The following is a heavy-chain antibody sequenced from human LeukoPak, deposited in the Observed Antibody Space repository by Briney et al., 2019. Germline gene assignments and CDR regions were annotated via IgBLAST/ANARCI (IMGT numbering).Heavy chain of an antibody. CDR1: GFAFDTYT. J-gene: IGHJ2*01. V-gene: IGHV3-21*01. CDR2: ISSSGIHT. CDR3: ARGEYYFGSGSRSYWYFDL. D-gene: IGHD3-10*01. Sequence: GGSLRLSCAASGFAFDTYTINWVRQAPGKGLEWVSSISSSGIHTSYSDSLKGRFTISRDNTKNSLFLQMNSLRAEDTAVYYCARGEYYFGSGSRSYWYFDLWGRGTLVTVSS.